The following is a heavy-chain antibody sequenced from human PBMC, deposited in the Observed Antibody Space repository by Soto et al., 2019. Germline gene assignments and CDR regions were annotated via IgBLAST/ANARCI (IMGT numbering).Heavy chain of an antibody. Sequence: GCCLRLSCSASVFTFTSYWITWVRQAPGKGLEWVGRIKSKTDGGTTDYAAPVKGRFTISRDDSKNTLFLQMNSLKTEDTAVFLFTRGPPIYSVAAHLAFWG. CDR1: VFTFTSYW. CDR2: IKSKTDGGTT. V-gene: IGHV3-15*01. D-gene: IGHD3-3*01. J-gene: IGHJ2*01. CDR3: TRGPPIYSVAAHLAF.